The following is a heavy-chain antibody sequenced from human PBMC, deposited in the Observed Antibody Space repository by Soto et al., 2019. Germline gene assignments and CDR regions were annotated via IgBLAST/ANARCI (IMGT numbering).Heavy chain of an antibody. CDR2: INPSGGST. Sequence: DSVKVSCKASGYTLSSYYMHWVRQAPGQGLEWMGIINPSGGSTSYAQKFQGRVTMTRDTSTSTVYMELSSLRSEDTAVYYCARDETKDVLKGSYNWFDPWGQGTLVTVSS. J-gene: IGHJ5*02. CDR3: ARDETKDVLKGSYNWFDP. V-gene: IGHV1-46*01. D-gene: IGHD3-16*02. CDR1: GYTLSSYY.